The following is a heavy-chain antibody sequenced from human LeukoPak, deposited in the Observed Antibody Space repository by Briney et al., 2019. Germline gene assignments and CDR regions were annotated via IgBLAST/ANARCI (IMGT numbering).Heavy chain of an antibody. CDR2: IYYSGST. CDR3: ARQRDGYNSYFQH. CDR1: GGSISSYY. V-gene: IGHV4-59*08. Sequence: ASETLSLTCTVSGGSISSYYWSWIRQPPGKGLEWIGYIYYSGSTNYNPSLKSRVTISVDTSKNQFSLKLSSVTAADTAVYYCARQRDGYNSYFQHWGQGTLVTVSS. J-gene: IGHJ1*01. D-gene: IGHD5-24*01.